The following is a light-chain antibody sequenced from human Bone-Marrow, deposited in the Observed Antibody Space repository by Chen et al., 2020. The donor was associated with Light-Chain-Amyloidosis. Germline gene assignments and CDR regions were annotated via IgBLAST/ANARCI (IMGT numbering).Light chain of an antibody. Sequence: NFMLTQPHSVSESPGKTVIISGTRSSGSSATNYVQWDQQRPGSSPTTVIYEDDQRPAGVPDPFSGSIRTAPNPAPLTISGLKTEEEADDYGQSYQRRSQGVFGGRTKLTVL. J-gene: IGLJ3*02. CDR2: EDD. CDR3: QSYQRRSQGV. V-gene: IGLV6-57*01. CDR1: SGSSATNY.